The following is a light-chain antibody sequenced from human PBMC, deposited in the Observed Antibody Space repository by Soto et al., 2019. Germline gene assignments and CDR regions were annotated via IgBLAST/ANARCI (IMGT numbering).Light chain of an antibody. CDR3: QQLNSYPLT. Sequence: IQLTQSPSFLSASVGDRVTITCRASQGISSYLAWYQQKPGKAPKLLIYAASTLQSGVPSRFSGSGSGTEFTLTISSLLPEDFATYYCQQLNSYPLTFGGGTKVEIK. J-gene: IGKJ4*01. V-gene: IGKV1-9*01. CDR2: AAS. CDR1: QGISSY.